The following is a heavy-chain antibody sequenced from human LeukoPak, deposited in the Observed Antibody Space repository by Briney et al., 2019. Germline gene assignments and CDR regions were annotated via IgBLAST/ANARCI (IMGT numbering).Heavy chain of an antibody. J-gene: IGHJ4*02. V-gene: IGHV3-23*01. CDR2: ISDSGSNT. CDR3: AKIRGYSYGYGDY. D-gene: IGHD5-18*01. CDR1: GCTFSTYA. Sequence: GGSLRLSCVASGCTFSTYAMSWVHQAPGKGLEWVSDISDSGSNTYYADSVKGRFTISRDNSKNTLYLQMSSLRAEDTAVYFCAKIRGYSYGYGDYWGQGTLVTVSS.